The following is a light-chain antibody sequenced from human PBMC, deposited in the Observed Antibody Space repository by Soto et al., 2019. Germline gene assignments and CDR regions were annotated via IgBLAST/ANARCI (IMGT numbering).Light chain of an antibody. CDR3: SSYTSSSTYV. Sequence: QSVLTQPASVSGSPGQPITISCTGTSSGVGGYNYVSWYQQHPGKAPKLMIYEVSNRPSGVSNRFSGSKSGNTASLTISGLQAEDEADYYCSSYTSSSTYVFGTGTKVTVL. V-gene: IGLV2-14*01. J-gene: IGLJ1*01. CDR1: SSGVGGYNY. CDR2: EVS.